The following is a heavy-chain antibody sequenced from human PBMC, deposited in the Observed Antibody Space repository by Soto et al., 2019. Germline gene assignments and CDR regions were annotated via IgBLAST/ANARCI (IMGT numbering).Heavy chain of an antibody. V-gene: IGHV3-74*01. CDR3: ARDIGYCSGGSCYRWFDP. Sequence: GGSLRLSCAASRFTFSSYWMHWVRQAPGKGLVWVSRINSDGSSTSYADSVKGRFTISRDNAKNTLYLQMNSLRAEDTAVYYCARDIGYCSGGSCYRWFDPWGQGTLVTVSS. D-gene: IGHD2-15*01. CDR1: RFTFSSYW. CDR2: INSDGSST. J-gene: IGHJ5*02.